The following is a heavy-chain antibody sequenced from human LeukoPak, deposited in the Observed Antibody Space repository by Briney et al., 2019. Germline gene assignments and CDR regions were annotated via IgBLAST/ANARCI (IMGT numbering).Heavy chain of an antibody. CDR1: GYSIGTGHY. Sequence: SETLSLTCTVSGYSIGTGHYWAWIRQPPGKGLEWIGCVYHSGTYYKSSLTSRITISMDTSKNQFSLKLTSVTATDSAFYYWAKSTGGGGHDSWGQGTLVTVSS. V-gene: IGHV4-38-2*02. J-gene: IGHJ5*01. CDR2: VYHSGT. CDR3: AKSTGGGGHDS. D-gene: IGHD4-23*01.